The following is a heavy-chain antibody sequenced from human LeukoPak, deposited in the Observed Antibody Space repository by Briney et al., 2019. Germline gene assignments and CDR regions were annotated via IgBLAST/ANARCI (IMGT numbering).Heavy chain of an antibody. V-gene: IGHV4-34*01. Sequence: SETLSLTCAVYGGSFSGYYWSWIRQPPGKGLEWIGEINHSGSTNYNPSLKSRVTISVDTSKNQFSLKLSSVTAADTAVYYCARASSIAARPGNWFDPWGQGTLVTVSS. CDR3: ARASSIAARPGNWFDP. CDR2: INHSGST. J-gene: IGHJ5*02. D-gene: IGHD6-6*01. CDR1: GGSFSGYY.